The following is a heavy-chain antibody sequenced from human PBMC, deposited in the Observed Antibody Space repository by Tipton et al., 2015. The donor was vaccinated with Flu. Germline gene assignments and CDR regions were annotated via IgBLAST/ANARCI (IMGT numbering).Heavy chain of an antibody. CDR1: GVSVSSYC. CDR3: SWGVWGYSYCLDY. J-gene: IGHJ4*02. V-gene: IGHV4-59*02. CDR2: ISNSGTT. D-gene: IGHD3-22*01. Sequence: LRLSCTVSGVSVSSYCWNWIRQPPGKGLEWLWYISNSGTTSYNANPARRRSITLGPDTNKLPFLLRSVPVADAAAAYYSWGVWGYSYCLDYWGQGTLVTVSS.